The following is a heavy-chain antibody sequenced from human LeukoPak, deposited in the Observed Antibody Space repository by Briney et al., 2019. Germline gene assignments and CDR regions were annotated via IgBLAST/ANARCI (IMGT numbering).Heavy chain of an antibody. CDR2: IVVGIGTK. V-gene: IGHV1-58*02. Sequence: SVKVSSKASGFTFTSSAMQWVRQARGQRLEWRGWIVVGIGTKNYAQKFQERVTITRDMSTSTAYMELSSLRSEDTAVYYCAAGRLGGFYDAFDIWGQGTMVTVSS. J-gene: IGHJ3*02. D-gene: IGHD2/OR15-2a*01. CDR3: AAGRLGGFYDAFDI. CDR1: GFTFTSSA.